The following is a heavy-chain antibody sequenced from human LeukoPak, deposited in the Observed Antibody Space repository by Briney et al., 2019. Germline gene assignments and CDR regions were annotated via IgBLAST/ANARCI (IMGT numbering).Heavy chain of an antibody. CDR2: ILNNGVST. V-gene: IGHV3-23*01. J-gene: IGHJ3*01. CDR1: GFTFSSYA. CDR3: AKGGGRPLDDAFDV. Sequence: GGSLRLSCAASGFTFSSYAVSWVRQAPGKGLEWVSTILNNGVSTYHADSVKGRFTISRDNSRNTLHLQMNSLRAEDTAVYYCAKGGGRPLDDAFDVWGQGTMVTVSS.